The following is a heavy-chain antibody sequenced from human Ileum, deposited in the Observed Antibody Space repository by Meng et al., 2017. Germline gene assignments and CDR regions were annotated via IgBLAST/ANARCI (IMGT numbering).Heavy chain of an antibody. Sequence: VQLVESGGGLVQPGGSLTLSCAASGFTFSTYSMHWVRQAPGKGLVWVSQIKPDGRTTAYADSVKGRFTISRDNAKSTLYLEMNSLRAEDAAVYYCARDWDWVVWDYWGQGTLVTVSS. CDR3: ARDWDWVVWDY. V-gene: IGHV3-74*01. CDR2: IKPDGRTT. J-gene: IGHJ4*02. D-gene: IGHD3/OR15-3a*01. CDR1: GFTFSTYS.